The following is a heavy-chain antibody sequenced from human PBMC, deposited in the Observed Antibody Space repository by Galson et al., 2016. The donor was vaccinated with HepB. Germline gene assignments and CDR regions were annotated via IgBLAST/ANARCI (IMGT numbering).Heavy chain of an antibody. D-gene: IGHD3-3*01. CDR2: VNWHSGNI. V-gene: IGHV3-9*01. J-gene: IGHJ4*02. Sequence: SLRLSCAASGFNFDDYAMHWVRQAPGKGLEWVSGVNWHSGNIGHADSVKGRFTIYRDNAKNSLFLQMNNLRPSDTALYYCAKDNGPRTYHEFWSGYSFDHWGQGTLVTVSS. CDR3: AKDNGPRTYHEFWSGYSFDH. CDR1: GFNFDDYA.